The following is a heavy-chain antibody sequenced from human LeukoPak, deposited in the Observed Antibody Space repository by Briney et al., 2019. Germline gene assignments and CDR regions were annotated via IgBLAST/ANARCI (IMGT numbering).Heavy chain of an antibody. V-gene: IGHV4-39*01. CDR3: ARLVVDYYDSSGYYLPYYFDY. CDR1: GGSISSSSYY. D-gene: IGHD3-22*01. J-gene: IGHJ4*02. Sequence: SETLSLTCTVSGGSISSSSYYWGWIRQPPGKGLGWIGSIYYSGSTYYNPSLKSRVTISVDTSKNQFSLKLSSVTAADTAVYYCARLVVDYYDSSGYYLPYYFDYWGQGTLVTVSS. CDR2: IYYSGST.